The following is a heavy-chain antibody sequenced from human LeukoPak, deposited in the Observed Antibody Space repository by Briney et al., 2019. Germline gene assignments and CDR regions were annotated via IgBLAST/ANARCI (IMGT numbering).Heavy chain of an antibody. CDR3: ARAPLIMDWFGNTFDY. CDR2: INPNSGGT. J-gene: IGHJ4*02. Sequence: GASVKVSCKASGYTFTGYYMHWVRQAPGQGLEWMGRINPNSGGTNYAQKFQGGVTMTRDTSISTAYMELSRLRSDDTAVCYCARAPLIMDWFGNTFDYWGQGTLVTVSS. D-gene: IGHD3/OR15-3a*01. CDR1: GYTFTGYY. V-gene: IGHV1-2*06.